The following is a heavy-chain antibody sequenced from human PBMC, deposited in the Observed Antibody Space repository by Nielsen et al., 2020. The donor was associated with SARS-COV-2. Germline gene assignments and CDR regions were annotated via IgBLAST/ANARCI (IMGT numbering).Heavy chain of an antibody. CDR3: ARVASNYDYENGMDV. J-gene: IGHJ6*02. V-gene: IGHV4-4*02. D-gene: IGHD3-16*01. CDR1: GGSISSSNW. CDR2: IYHSGST. Sequence: SETLSLTCAVSGGSISSSNWWSWVRQPPGKGLEWIGEIYHSGSTNYNPSLKSRVTISVDKSKNQFSLKLSSVTAADTAVYYCARVASNYDYENGMDVWGQGTTVTVSS.